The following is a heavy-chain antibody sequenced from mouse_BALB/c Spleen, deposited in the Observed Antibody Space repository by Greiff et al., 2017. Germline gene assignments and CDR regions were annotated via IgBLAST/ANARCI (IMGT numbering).Heavy chain of an antibody. CDR1: GYSITSDYA. CDR2: ISYSGST. D-gene: IGHD1-1*01. Sequence: EVQLVESGPGLVKPSQSLSLTCTVTGYSITSDYAWNWIRQFPGNKLEWMGYISYSGSTSYNPSLKSRISITRDTSKNQFFLQLNSVTTEDTATYYCASYGSSPYWYFDVWGAGTTVTVSS. V-gene: IGHV3-2*02. CDR3: ASYGSSPYWYFDV. J-gene: IGHJ1*01.